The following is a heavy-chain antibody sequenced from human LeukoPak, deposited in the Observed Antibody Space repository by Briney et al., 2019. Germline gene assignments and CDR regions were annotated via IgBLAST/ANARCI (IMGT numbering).Heavy chain of an antibody. CDR3: ARDPPAF. CDR2: ISTSGSII. J-gene: IGHJ4*02. Sequence: GGSLRLSCAASGFTFSSFGMNWVRQAPGKGLEWISYISTSGSIIYYADSVKGRFTISRDTAKNSLYLQMNSLRDEDTAVYYCARDPPAFRGQGTLVTVSS. V-gene: IGHV3-48*02. CDR1: GFTFSSFG.